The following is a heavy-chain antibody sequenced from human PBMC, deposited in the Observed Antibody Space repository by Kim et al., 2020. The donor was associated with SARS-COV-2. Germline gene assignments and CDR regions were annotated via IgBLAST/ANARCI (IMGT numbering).Heavy chain of an antibody. CDR3: AKDRTLYYDFWSGYDRPRDGMDV. V-gene: IGHV3-23*01. Sequence: VGSLRLSCAASGFTFSSYAMSWVRQAPGKGLEWVSAISGSGGSTYYADSVKGRFTISRDNSKNTLYLQMNSLRAEDTAVYYCAKDRTLYYDFWSGYDRPRDGMDVWGQGTTVTVSS. CDR1: GFTFSSYA. J-gene: IGHJ6*02. CDR2: ISGSGGST. D-gene: IGHD3-3*01.